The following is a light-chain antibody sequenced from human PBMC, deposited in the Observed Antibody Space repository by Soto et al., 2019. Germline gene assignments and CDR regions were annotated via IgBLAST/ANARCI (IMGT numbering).Light chain of an antibody. J-gene: IGLJ1*01. CDR3: SSYTSSSTYV. CDR2: DVS. CDR1: GSDIGTYNR. Sequence: QSALTQPPSVSGYPGQSVAISCTGTGSDIGTYNRVSWYQQPPGTAPKLMIYDVSDRPSGVPDRFSGSKSGNTASLTISGLQAEDEADYYCSSYTSSSTYVFGTGTKVTV. V-gene: IGLV2-18*02.